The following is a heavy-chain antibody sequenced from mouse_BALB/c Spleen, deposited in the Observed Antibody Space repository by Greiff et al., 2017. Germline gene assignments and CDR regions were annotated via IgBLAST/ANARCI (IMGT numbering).Heavy chain of an antibody. D-gene: IGHD1-2*01. CDR2: ISSGGSYT. CDR3: ARPLTTARGTYAMDY. J-gene: IGHJ4*01. CDR1: GFTFSSYA. Sequence: EVKLVESGGGLVKPGGSLKLSCAASGFTFSSYAMSWVRQTPEKRLEWVATISSGGSYTYYPDSVKGRFTISRDNAKNTLYLQMSSLRSEDTAMYYCARPLTTARGTYAMDYWGQGTSVTVSS. V-gene: IGHV5-9-3*01.